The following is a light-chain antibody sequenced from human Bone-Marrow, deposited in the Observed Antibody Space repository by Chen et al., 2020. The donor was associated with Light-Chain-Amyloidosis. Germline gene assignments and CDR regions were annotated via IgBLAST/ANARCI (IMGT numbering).Light chain of an antibody. V-gene: IGLV3-25*03. CDR1: DLPTKY. CDR3: QSADSSGTYEVI. CDR2: RDT. J-gene: IGLJ2*01. Sequence: SYALTQPPSVSVSPGQTARLTCSGDDLPTKYAYWYQQKPGQAPVLVVHRDTERPSGISERFPGSSSGTTATLTISGVQAEDEADYHCQSADSSGTYEVIFGGGTKLTVL.